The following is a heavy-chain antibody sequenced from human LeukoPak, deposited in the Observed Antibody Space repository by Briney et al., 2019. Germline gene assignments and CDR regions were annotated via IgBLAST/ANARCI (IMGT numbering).Heavy chain of an antibody. J-gene: IGHJ5*02. CDR3: ARDLAYGDPPSGFDP. CDR1: GYTFTGYY. D-gene: IGHD4-17*01. V-gene: IGHV1-2*02. Sequence: EASVKVSCKASGYTFTGYYMHWVRQAPGQGLEWMGWINPNGGGTNYAQKFQGRVTMTRDTSITTAYMELSSLRSDDTAVYFCARDLAYGDPPSGFDPWGQGTLVTVSS. CDR2: INPNGGGT.